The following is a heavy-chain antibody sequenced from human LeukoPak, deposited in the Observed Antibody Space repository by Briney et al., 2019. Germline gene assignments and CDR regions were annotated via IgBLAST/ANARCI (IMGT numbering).Heavy chain of an antibody. V-gene: IGHV4-59*08. CDR3: ARRPIAVAGHFDY. CDR2: IYYSGST. Sequence: SETLSLTCTVSGGPISSYYWSWIRQPPGKGLEWIGYIYYSGSTNYNPSLKSRVTISVDTSKNQFSLKLSSVTAADTAVYYCARRPIAVAGHFDYWGQGTLVTVSS. D-gene: IGHD6-19*01. CDR1: GGPISSYY. J-gene: IGHJ4*02.